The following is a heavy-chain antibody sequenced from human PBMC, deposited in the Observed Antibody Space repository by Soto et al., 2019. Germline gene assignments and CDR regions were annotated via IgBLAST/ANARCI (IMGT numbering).Heavy chain of an antibody. V-gene: IGHV3-74*01. CDR2: INSDGSDT. D-gene: IGHD3-10*01. CDR1: GFTFANYW. Sequence: GGSLRLSCAASGFTFANYWMHWVRQVPGKGLVWVSRINSDGSDTRYADSVKGRFTISRDNAKNTVYLQMNSLRAEDTAVYYCAKDRGRPDAFNIWGQGTMVT. CDR3: AKDRGRPDAFNI. J-gene: IGHJ3*02.